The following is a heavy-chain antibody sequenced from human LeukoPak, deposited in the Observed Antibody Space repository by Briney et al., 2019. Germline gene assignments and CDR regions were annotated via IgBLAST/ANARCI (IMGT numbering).Heavy chain of an antibody. CDR2: INHSGST. Sequence: SETLSLTCAVYGGSFSGYYWSWIRRPPGKGLEWIGEINHSGSTNYNPSLKSRVTISVDTSKNQFSLKLSSVTAADTAVYYCASSKKLDPWGQGTLVTVSS. J-gene: IGHJ5*02. V-gene: IGHV4-34*01. CDR3: ASSKKLDP. CDR1: GGSFSGYY.